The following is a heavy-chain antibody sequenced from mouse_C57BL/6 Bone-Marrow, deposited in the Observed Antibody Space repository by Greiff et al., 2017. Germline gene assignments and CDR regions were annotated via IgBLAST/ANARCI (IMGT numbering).Heavy chain of an antibody. CDR2: ISGGGGNN. Sequence: EVHLVESGGGLVKPGGSLKLSCAASGFTFSSYTMSWVRQTPEKRLEWVATISGGGGNNYYPDSVKGRFTISSDNAKNTLYLQMGSLRSEDTALYYCARGYYYGGAYWGQGTLVTLSA. CDR3: ARGYYYGGAY. CDR1: GFTFSSYT. J-gene: IGHJ3*01. D-gene: IGHD1-1*01. V-gene: IGHV5-9*01.